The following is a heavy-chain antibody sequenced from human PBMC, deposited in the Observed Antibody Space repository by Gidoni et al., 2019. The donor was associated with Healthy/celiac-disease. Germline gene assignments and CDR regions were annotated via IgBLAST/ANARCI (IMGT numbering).Heavy chain of an antibody. Sequence: EVQLVESGGGLVQPGGALRRSCSASGFTFSSYAMHWVRQAPGKGLEYVSAISSNGGSTYYADSVKGRFTISRDNSKNTLYLQMSSLRAEDTAVYYCVKDSPKPVLSGSYLLDYWGQGTLVTVSS. CDR2: ISSNGGST. V-gene: IGHV3-64D*06. J-gene: IGHJ4*02. D-gene: IGHD1-26*01. CDR3: VKDSPKPVLSGSYLLDY. CDR1: GFTFSSYA.